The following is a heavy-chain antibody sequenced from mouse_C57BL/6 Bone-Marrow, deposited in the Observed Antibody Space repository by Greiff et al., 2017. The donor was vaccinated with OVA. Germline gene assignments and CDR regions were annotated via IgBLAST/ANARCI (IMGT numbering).Heavy chain of an antibody. V-gene: IGHV1-82*01. D-gene: IGHD1-1*01. Sequence: VQLQQSGPELVKPGASVKISCKASGYAFSSSWMNWVKQRPGKGLEWIGRIYPGDGDTNYNGKFKGKATLTADKSSSTAYMQLSSLTSEDSAVYFCASPFYYGSRLFAYWGQGTLVTVSA. CDR3: ASPFYYGSRLFAY. J-gene: IGHJ3*01. CDR2: IYPGDGDT. CDR1: GYAFSSSW.